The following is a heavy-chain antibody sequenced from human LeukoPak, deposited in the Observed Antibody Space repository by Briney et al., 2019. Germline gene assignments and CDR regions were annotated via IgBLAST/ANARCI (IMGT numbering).Heavy chain of an antibody. CDR3: ATDTSSHDGMDV. CDR1: GYTLTELS. J-gene: IGHJ6*02. Sequence: ASVKVSRKVSGYTLTELSMHWVRQAPGKGLEWMGGFDPEDGETIYAQKFQGRVTMTEDTSTDTAYMELSSLGSEDTAVYYCATDTSSHDGMDVWGQGTTVTVSS. D-gene: IGHD2-2*01. V-gene: IGHV1-24*01. CDR2: FDPEDGET.